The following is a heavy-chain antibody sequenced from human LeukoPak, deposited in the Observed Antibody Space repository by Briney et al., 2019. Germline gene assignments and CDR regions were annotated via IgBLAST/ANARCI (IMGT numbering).Heavy chain of an antibody. J-gene: IGHJ4*02. CDR2: IDGDGSNT. V-gene: IGHV3-74*01. CDR3: ARPIGVVAEVDF. Sequence: GGSLRLSCAASGFTFSSYWMNWVRQAPGKGLVWVSRIDGDGSNTIYADSVKGRFTISRDNAKNTLYLQMNSLRAEDTAVYYCARPIGVVAEVDFWGQGTLVTVSS. D-gene: IGHD3-22*01. CDR1: GFTFSSYW.